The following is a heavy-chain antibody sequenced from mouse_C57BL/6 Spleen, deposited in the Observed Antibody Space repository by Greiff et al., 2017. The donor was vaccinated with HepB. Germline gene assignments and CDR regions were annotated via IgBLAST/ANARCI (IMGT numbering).Heavy chain of an antibody. J-gene: IGHJ4*01. CDR3: ARQGSSGYAMDY. V-gene: IGHV5-6*01. CDR1: GFTFSSYG. D-gene: IGHD3-2*02. Sequence: VQLKESGGDLVKPGGSLKLSCAASGFTFSSYGMSWVRQTPDKRLEWVATISSGGSYTYYPDSVKGRFTISRDNAKNTLYLQMSSLKSEDTAMYYCARQGSSGYAMDYWGQGTSVTVSS. CDR2: ISSGGSYT.